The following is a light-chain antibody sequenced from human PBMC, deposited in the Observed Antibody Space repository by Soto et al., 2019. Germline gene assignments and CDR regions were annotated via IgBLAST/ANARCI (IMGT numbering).Light chain of an antibody. Sequence: DIQLTQSPSTLSASVGDRVTITCRASQSISSWLAWYQQKPGKAPNLLIYKTSNLESGVPSRCSGSGSGTDFTLTISSLQPDDFATYYCQYYNDYCWTFGQGTKVEIK. CDR2: KTS. V-gene: IGKV1-5*03. CDR1: QSISSW. J-gene: IGKJ1*01. CDR3: QYYNDYCWT.